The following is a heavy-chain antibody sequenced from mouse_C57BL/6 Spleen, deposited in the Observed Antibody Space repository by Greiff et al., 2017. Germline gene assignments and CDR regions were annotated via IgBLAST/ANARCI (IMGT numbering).Heavy chain of an antibody. V-gene: IGHV1-74*01. CDR1: GSPFNSYW. J-gene: IGHJ3*01. CDR2: IHPSDSDT. CDR3: AIEQNYGSSSFAY. Sequence: VQLQQPGAELVKPGASVKVSCKASGSPFNSYWMHWVKQRPGQGLEWIGRIHPSDSDTNYNQKFKGKATLTVDKSSSTAYMQHSSLTSEDSAVYYCAIEQNYGSSSFAYWGQGTLVTVSA. D-gene: IGHD1-1*01.